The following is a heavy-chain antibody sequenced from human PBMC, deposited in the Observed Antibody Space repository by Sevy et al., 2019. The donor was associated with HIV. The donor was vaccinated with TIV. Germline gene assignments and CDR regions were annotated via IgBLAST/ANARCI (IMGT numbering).Heavy chain of an antibody. J-gene: IGHJ4*02. CDR2: ISGSGGST. Sequence: GGSLRLSCAASGFSFSSYAMSWVRQTPGKGLEWVSAISGSGGSTYYADSVKGRFTISRDNSKNTLYLQMNSLIAEDTAVYYCAKGGLTMVRGVFDYWGQGTLVTVSS. CDR1: GFSFSSYA. V-gene: IGHV3-23*01. D-gene: IGHD3-10*01. CDR3: AKGGLTMVRGVFDY.